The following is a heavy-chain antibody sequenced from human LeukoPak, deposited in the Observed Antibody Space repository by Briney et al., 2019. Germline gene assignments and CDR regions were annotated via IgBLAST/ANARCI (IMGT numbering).Heavy chain of an antibody. V-gene: IGHV3-30-3*01. CDR2: ISYVGSNQ. Sequence: GGSLRLSCGVSGFTFSIYAMHWVRQAPGKGLEWVAIISYVGSNQYYADSVTGRFTISRDNSKNTLYLQMNSLRAEDTAVYYCARDMRDIVVVPAVGGPDYWGQGTLVTVSS. CDR1: GFTFSIYA. J-gene: IGHJ4*01. CDR3: ARDMRDIVVVPAVGGPDY. D-gene: IGHD2-2*01.